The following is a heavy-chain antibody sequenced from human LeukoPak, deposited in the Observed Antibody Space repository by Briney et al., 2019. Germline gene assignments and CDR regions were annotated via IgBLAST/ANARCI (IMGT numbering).Heavy chain of an antibody. V-gene: IGHV3-7*01. CDR3: ARLRYDSSGYYYGDFDY. Sequence: GGSLRLSCAAYGFTFTSYWTSSVRQAPGKWLGWLAFIKQDGSEKYYVDSVKGRFTISRDNAKNSLYLQMNSLRAEDTAVYYCARLRYDSSGYYYGDFDYWGQGTLVTVSS. D-gene: IGHD3-22*01. CDR1: GFTFTSYW. CDR2: IKQDGSEK. J-gene: IGHJ4*02.